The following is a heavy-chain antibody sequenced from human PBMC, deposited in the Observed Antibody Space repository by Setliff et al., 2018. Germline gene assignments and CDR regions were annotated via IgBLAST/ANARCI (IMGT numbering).Heavy chain of an antibody. Sequence: GGSLRLSCAASGFTFSTYRMHWVRQAPGKGLEWVAVIWDDGGNKYHADSVKGRFTISRDNAKNSVYLQMNSLRAEDTAIYYCATTRVWIPVLDSCGQGTLVTVSS. CDR1: GFTFSTYR. V-gene: IGHV3-33*03. J-gene: IGHJ4*02. D-gene: IGHD5-18*01. CDR3: ATTRVWIPVLDS. CDR2: IWDDGGNK.